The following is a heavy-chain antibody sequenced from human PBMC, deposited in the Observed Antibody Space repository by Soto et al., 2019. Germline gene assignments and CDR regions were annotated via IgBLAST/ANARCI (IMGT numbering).Heavy chain of an antibody. Sequence: QITLKESGPTLVKPTQTLTLTCTFSGLSLSTSGLDVAWIRQPPGKALEWLALLYWDDDKRYSPSLKNRLAITKVTSKNQVVLTLTNMDPLDTATYYCAHRRPYSNSPEYFFDYWGQGTLVTVSS. CDR2: LYWDDDK. CDR3: AHRRPYSNSPEYFFDY. CDR1: GLSLSTSGLD. D-gene: IGHD6-6*01. J-gene: IGHJ4*02. V-gene: IGHV2-5*02.